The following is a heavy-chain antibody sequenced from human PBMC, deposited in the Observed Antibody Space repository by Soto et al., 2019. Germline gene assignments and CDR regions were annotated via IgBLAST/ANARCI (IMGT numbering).Heavy chain of an antibody. Sequence: TLSLTCTVSVGSISSDDSYWSWILQPPGKGLEWIGYIYYSGSTYYNPSLKSRVTISVDTSKNQFSLKLNSVTAADTAVYYCARDRGGYERIDYWGQGTLVTVSS. D-gene: IGHD5-12*01. J-gene: IGHJ4*02. CDR3: ARDRGGYERIDY. CDR1: VGSISSDDSY. V-gene: IGHV4-30-4*01. CDR2: IYYSGST.